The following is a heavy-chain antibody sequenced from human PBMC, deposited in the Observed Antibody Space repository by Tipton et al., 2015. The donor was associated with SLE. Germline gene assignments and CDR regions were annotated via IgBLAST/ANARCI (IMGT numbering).Heavy chain of an antibody. J-gene: IGHJ3*02. CDR3: ARGGRIAIFVVATEGAFYI. D-gene: IGHD3-3*01. V-gene: IGHV4-59*01. CDR2: VYYSGST. CDR1: GGSISSDY. Sequence: TLSLTCTVSGGSISSDYWSWIRQPPGGGLEWIGYVYYSGSTNYNPSLQSRVTISIDTSKNQFSLKLSSVTAADTAVYYCARGGRIAIFVVATEGAFYIWGQGSLVAATS.